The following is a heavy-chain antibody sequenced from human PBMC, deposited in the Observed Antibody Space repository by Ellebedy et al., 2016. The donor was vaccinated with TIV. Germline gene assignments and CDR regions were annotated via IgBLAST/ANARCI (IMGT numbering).Heavy chain of an antibody. D-gene: IGHD7-27*01. J-gene: IGHJ5*02. CDR2: IYNDGTT. CDR3: ARYGAGPLGKWFDP. V-gene: IGHV3-53*01. Sequence: PGGSLRLSCAASEFTVSNNYMTRVRRAPGKGLEWVSIIYNDGTTYYADSVKGRFTISRDNSKNTVYLQMNSLRAEDTAVYYCARYGAGPLGKWFDPWGQGTLVTVSS. CDR1: EFTVSNNY.